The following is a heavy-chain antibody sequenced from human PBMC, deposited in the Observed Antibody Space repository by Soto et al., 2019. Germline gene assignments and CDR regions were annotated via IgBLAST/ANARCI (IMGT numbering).Heavy chain of an antibody. J-gene: IGHJ5*01. CDR2: VNWDGGST. V-gene: IGHV3-43*01. Sequence: VGSLRVSCVASGFTFHDYAMHWVRQTPGRGLEWVSLVNWDGGSTYYADSVKGRFTVSRDNSKTSLYLQMNSLRTEDTALYYCAKGGAAGGMDSWGQGTLVTVSS. CDR1: GFTFHDYA. D-gene: IGHD6-13*01. CDR3: AKGGAAGGMDS.